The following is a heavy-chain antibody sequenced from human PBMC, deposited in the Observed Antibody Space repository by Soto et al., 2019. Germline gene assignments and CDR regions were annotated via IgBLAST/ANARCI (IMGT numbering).Heavy chain of an antibody. CDR3: AREGSGWKYFDY. V-gene: IGHV1-2*02. J-gene: IGHJ4*02. CDR2: INPNSGGT. CDR1: GYTFIANY. Sequence: QVQLVQSGAEVKKPGASVKVSCKGSGYTFIANYIQWVRQAPGQGLEWMGWINPNSGGTTYAQKFQGRVTLTRDTSITTAYMELRGLTSDDTAVYFCAREGSGWKYFDYWGQGSLVTVPS. D-gene: IGHD6-19*01.